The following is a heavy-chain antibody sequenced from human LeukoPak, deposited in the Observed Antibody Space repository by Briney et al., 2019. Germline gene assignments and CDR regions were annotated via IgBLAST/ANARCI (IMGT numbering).Heavy chain of an antibody. CDR2: ISGSGGST. D-gene: IGHD2-8*01. Sequence: GGSLRLSCAASGFTFSSYAMSWVRQAPGKGLEWVSAISGSGGSTYYADSVKGRFTISRDNSKNTLYLQMNSLRAKHMSIYFCAKDQRYCTNGVCYSNFDYWGQGTLVTVSS. CDR3: AKDQRYCTNGVCYSNFDY. V-gene: IGHV3-23*01. CDR1: GFTFSSYA. J-gene: IGHJ4*02.